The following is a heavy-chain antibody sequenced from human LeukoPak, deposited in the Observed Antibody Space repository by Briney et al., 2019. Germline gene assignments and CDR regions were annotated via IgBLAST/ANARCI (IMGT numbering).Heavy chain of an antibody. CDR1: GFTFGSAA. CDR2: ISGSDGGT. J-gene: IGHJ4*02. V-gene: IGHV3-23*01. D-gene: IGHD2-8*02. Sequence: PGGSLRLSCVASGFTFGSAAMTWVRQAPGKGLEWVSGISGSDGGTYYADSVKGRFTISRDNSKNTLYLQMNSLRVEDTAIYYCARDRGSGAFDNWGQGTLVTVSS. CDR3: ARDRGSGAFDN.